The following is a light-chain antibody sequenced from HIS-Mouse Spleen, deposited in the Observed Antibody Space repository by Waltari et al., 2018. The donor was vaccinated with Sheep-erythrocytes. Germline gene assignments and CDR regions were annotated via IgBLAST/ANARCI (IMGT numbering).Light chain of an antibody. CDR1: SSDCGSYKL. V-gene: IGLV2-23*01. J-gene: IGLJ3*02. CDR3: CSYAGSSTPWV. Sequence: QSALTQPASVSGSPGQSITISCTGTSSDCGSYKLVPWYHQHPGKAPKLMIYEGSKRPSGVSNRFSGSKSGNTASLTISGLQAEDEADYYCCSYAGSSTPWVFGGGTKLTVL. CDR2: EGS.